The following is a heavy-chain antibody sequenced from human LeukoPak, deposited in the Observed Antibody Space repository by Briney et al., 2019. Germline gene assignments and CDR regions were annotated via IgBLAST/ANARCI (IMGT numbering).Heavy chain of an antibody. CDR1: AYTFTNYY. CDR2: INPNRGDT. V-gene: IGHV1-2*02. J-gene: IGHJ4*02. CDR3: TRDLLGFATTPLSD. D-gene: IGHD4-17*01. Sequence: ASLKGYCKASAYTFTNYYMDWVRHAPGHGLVWMVWINPNRGDTNYAQKFQGRVTMTSDTSISTAFMELTRLTSDDTAVYYCTRDLLGFATTPLSDWGQGTLVTASS.